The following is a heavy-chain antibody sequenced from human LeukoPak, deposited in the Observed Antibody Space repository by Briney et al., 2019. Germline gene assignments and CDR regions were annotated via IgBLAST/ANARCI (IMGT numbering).Heavy chain of an antibody. CDR3: AREGPRYYDSSGYYGFYYY. D-gene: IGHD3-22*01. V-gene: IGHV4-59*01. CDR2: IYYSGST. Sequence: LRLSCAASGFTFSDYYMSWIRQAPGKGLEWIGYIYYSGSTNYNPSLKSRVTISVDTSKNQFSLKLSSVTAAGTAVYYCAREGPRYYDSSGYYGFYYYWGQGTLVTVSS. J-gene: IGHJ4*02. CDR1: GFTFSDYY.